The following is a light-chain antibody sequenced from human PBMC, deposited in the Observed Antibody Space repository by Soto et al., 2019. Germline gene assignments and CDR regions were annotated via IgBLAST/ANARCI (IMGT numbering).Light chain of an antibody. CDR2: DVS. CDR1: GSDVGGYNY. Sequence: QSALTQPASVSGSPGQSITISCTGTGSDVGGYNYVSWYQQHPGKAPKVMIYDVSNRPSGVSNRFSASKSGNTASLTISGLQAEDEADYYCSSYTSASTPLVFGGGTKLTVL. CDR3: SSYTSASTPLV. J-gene: IGLJ2*01. V-gene: IGLV2-14*01.